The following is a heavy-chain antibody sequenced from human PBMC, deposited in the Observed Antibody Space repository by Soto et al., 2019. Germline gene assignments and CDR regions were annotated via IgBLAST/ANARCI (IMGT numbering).Heavy chain of an antibody. D-gene: IGHD5-18*01. CDR2: IWYDGSNK. Sequence: QVQLVESGGGVVQPGRSLRLSCAASGFTFSSYGMHWVRQAPGKGLEWVAVIWYDGSNKYYADSVKGRFTISRDNSKNTLYLQMNILRAEDTAVYYCARDLVDTASFDYWGQGTLVTVSS. CDR1: GFTFSSYG. J-gene: IGHJ4*02. V-gene: IGHV3-33*01. CDR3: ARDLVDTASFDY.